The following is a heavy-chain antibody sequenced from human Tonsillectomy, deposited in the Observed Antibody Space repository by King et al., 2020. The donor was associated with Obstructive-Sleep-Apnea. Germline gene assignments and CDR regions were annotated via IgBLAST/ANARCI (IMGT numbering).Heavy chain of an antibody. CDR3: ARHFRASVEGYNFFVS. Sequence: QLQESGPGLVKPSETLSLNCTVSGGSIATYYWSWIRQSQGKGLEWIGYIYSSGNTRYNPSLESRVTISADTSQSQFSLTLRSVTASDTARYYCARHFRASVEGYNFFVSWGQGTLVTVSA. V-gene: IGHV4-59*08. D-gene: IGHD5-24*01. CDR2: IYSSGNT. J-gene: IGHJ4*02. CDR1: GGSIATYY.